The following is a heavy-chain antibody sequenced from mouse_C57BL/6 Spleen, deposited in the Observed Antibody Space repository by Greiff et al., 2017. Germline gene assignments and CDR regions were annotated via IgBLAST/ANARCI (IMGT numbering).Heavy chain of an antibody. J-gene: IGHJ3*01. Sequence: VQLQQPGAELVRPGSSVKLSCKASGYTFTSYWMDWVKQRPGQGLEWIGNIYPSDSETHYNQKFKDKATLTVDKSSSTAYMQLSSLTSEDSAVYDCARSSYDYDVWFAYWGQGTLVTVSA. CDR3: ARSSYDYDVWFAY. CDR1: GYTFTSYW. D-gene: IGHD2-4*01. CDR2: IYPSDSET. V-gene: IGHV1-61*01.